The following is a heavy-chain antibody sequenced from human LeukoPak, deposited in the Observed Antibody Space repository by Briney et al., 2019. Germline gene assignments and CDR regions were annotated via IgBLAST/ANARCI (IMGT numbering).Heavy chain of an antibody. Sequence: SETLSLTCAVYGGSFSGYYWSWIRQPPGKGLEWIGEINHSGSTNYNPSLKSRVTISVDTSKNQFSLKLSSVTAADTAVYYCALSTYAAGKNFDYWGRGTLVTVSS. CDR3: ALSTYAAGKNFDY. CDR1: GGSFSGYY. J-gene: IGHJ4*02. V-gene: IGHV4-34*01. D-gene: IGHD6-13*01. CDR2: INHSGST.